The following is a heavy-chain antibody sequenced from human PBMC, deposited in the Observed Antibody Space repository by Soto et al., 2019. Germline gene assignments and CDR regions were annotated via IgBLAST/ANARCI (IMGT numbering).Heavy chain of an antibody. V-gene: IGHV6-1*01. J-gene: IGHJ4*02. CDR2: TYYRSKWYH. CDR1: GDSVSSNSAA. Sequence: QVQLQQSGPVLVKPSQTLSLTCAISGDSVSSNSAAWNWIRQSPSRGLEWLGRTYYRSKWYHDYALSVKSRISINPDTSKNQISLQLNSVTPEDTAVYYCTRASYSSRWYWYFDYWGQGSLVTVSS. D-gene: IGHD6-13*01. CDR3: TRASYSSRWYWYFDY.